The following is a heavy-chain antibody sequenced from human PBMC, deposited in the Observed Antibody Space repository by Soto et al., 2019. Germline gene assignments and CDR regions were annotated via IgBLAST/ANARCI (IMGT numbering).Heavy chain of an antibody. D-gene: IGHD6-19*01. J-gene: IGHJ4*02. V-gene: IGHV1-2*02. CDR1: GYTFTGYY. CDR3: ASSPRGSGWYPPDE. CDR2: INPNRGDT. Sequence: ASVKVSCKASGYTFTGYYIHWVRQAPGQGLEWMGWINPNRGDTNYAQEFQGRVTMTRDTSISTAYMELSRLRSDDTAVYFCASSPRGSGWYPPDEWGQGTMVTV.